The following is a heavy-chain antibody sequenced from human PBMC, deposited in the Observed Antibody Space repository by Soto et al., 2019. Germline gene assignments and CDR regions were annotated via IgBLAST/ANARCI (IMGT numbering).Heavy chain of an antibody. CDR3: TRRYNWNDNYFDT. Sequence: SETLSLTCTVSGASISVHSYYWTWIRQPPGKGLEWIGSSYYSGTTHFNPSLKSRATISVDTSKNQFSLRLTSVTAADTAIYYCTRRYNWNDNYFDTWGPGALVTVSS. CDR2: SYYSGTT. CDR1: GASISVHSYY. D-gene: IGHD1-20*01. J-gene: IGHJ5*02. V-gene: IGHV4-39*01.